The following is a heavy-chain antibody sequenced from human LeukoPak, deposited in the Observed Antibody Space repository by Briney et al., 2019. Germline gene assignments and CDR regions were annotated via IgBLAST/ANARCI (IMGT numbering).Heavy chain of an antibody. CDR3: ARDYYDSGHMNWFDP. J-gene: IGHJ5*02. CDR2: IYYSGST. CDR1: GGSISSGGYY. D-gene: IGHD3-22*01. Sequence: SETLSLTCTVSGGSISSGGYYWSWIRQHPGKGLEWIGYIYYSGSTYYNPSLKSRVTISVDTSKNQFSLKLSSVTAADSAVYYCARDYYDSGHMNWFDPWGQGTLVTVSS. V-gene: IGHV4-31*03.